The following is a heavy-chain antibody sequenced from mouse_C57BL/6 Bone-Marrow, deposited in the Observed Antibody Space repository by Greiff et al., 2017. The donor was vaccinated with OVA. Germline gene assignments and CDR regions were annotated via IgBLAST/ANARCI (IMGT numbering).Heavy chain of an antibody. Sequence: EVKVVESGGGLVQPKGSLKLSCAASGFSFNTYAMNWVRQAPGKGLEWVARIRSKSNNYATYYADSVKDRFTISRDDSESMLYLQMNNLKTEDTAMYYCVREIYYYGSRYFDVWGTGTTVTVSS. J-gene: IGHJ1*03. D-gene: IGHD1-1*01. V-gene: IGHV10-1*01. CDR3: VREIYYYGSRYFDV. CDR2: IRSKSNNYAT. CDR1: GFSFNTYA.